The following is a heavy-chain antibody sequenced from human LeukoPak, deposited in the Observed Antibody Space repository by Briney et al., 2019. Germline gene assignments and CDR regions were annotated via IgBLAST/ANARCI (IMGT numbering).Heavy chain of an antibody. CDR3: ARGPYYMTQFGLGP. D-gene: IGHD3-10*01. V-gene: IGHV4-34*09. CDR1: GGSFSGYS. J-gene: IGHJ5*02. Sequence: SETLSLTCAVYGGSFSGYSWSWIRQPPGKRLEYIGEINHSGSTNYNPSLKSRVTISVDTSKNQFSLKLSSVTAADTAVYYCARGPYYMTQFGLGPWGQGTLVTVSS. CDR2: INHSGST.